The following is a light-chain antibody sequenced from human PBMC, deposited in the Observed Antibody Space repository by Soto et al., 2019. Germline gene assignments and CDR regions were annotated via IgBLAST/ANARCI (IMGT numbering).Light chain of an antibody. J-gene: IGLJ1*01. CDR3: SSYTSSSTLEV. CDR1: SSDIGGYNY. V-gene: IGLV2-14*01. Sequence: QSVLTQPASVSGSPGQSITISCTGTSSDIGGYNYVSWYQQYPGKAPKVMIYDVSNRPSGVSNRFSGSKSGNTASLTISGLQAEDEADYYCSSYTSSSTLEVFRTGTKLTVL. CDR2: DVS.